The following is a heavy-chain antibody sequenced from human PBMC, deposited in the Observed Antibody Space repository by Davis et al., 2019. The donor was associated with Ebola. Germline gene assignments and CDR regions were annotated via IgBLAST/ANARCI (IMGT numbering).Heavy chain of an antibody. Sequence: HSQTLSLTCAVSGDSVSSGGWNWIRQSPSRGLEWLGRTYFSSKWYHDYAVSVKSRITINPDTSKNQFSLQLNSVTPEDTAVYYCARGWLRSKFDYWGRGTLVTVSS. CDR3: ARGWLRSKFDY. CDR2: TYFSSKWYH. D-gene: IGHD5-12*01. CDR1: GDSVSSGG. J-gene: IGHJ4*02. V-gene: IGHV6-1*01.